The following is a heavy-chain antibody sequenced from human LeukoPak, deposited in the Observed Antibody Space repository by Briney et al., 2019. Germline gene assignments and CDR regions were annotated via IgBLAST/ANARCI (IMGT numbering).Heavy chain of an antibody. CDR3: ARGIVVVTATAYFDY. CDR2: IYYSGST. CDR1: GGSISSYY. V-gene: IGHV4-59*08. D-gene: IGHD2-21*02. Sequence: SETLSLTCTVSGGSISSYYRSWIRQPPGKGLEWIGYIYYSGSTNYNPSLKSRVTISVDTSKNQFSLKLSSVTAADTAVYYCARGIVVVTATAYFDYWGQGTLVTVSS. J-gene: IGHJ4*02.